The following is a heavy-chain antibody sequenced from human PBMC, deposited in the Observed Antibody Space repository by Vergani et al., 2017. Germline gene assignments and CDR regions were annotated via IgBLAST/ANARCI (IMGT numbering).Heavy chain of an antibody. Sequence: QVQLQESGPGLVKPSETLSLTCTVSGGSVSSGSYYWSWIRQPPGKGLEWIGYIYYSGSTNYNPSLKSRVTISVDTSKNQFSLKLSSVTAADTAVYYCARDGPGGMDVWGQGTTVTVSS. CDR3: ARDGPGGMDV. J-gene: IGHJ6*02. CDR2: IYYSGST. D-gene: IGHD1-14*01. CDR1: GGSVSSGSYY. V-gene: IGHV4-61*01.